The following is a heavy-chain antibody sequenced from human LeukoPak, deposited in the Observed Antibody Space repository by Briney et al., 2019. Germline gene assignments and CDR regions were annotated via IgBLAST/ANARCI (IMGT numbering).Heavy chain of an antibody. Sequence: SETLSLTCTVSGGSFSSTSYYWGWIRQPPGKGLEWIGSIYYSGSTYYNPSLKSRVSISIDTPKNRFSLKLSSVTAADTAVYYCASQGYYYDSSGYYYDWFDPWGQGTLVTVSS. V-gene: IGHV4-39*01. D-gene: IGHD3-22*01. J-gene: IGHJ5*02. CDR2: IYYSGST. CDR3: ASQGYYYDSSGYYYDWFDP. CDR1: GGSFSSTSYY.